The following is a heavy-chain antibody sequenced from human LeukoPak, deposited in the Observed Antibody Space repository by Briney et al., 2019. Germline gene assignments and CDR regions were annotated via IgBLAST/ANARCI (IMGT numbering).Heavy chain of an antibody. Sequence: SETLSLTCTVSGGSISSYYWSWIRQPPGKGLEWIGYIYYSGSTNYNPSLKSRVTISVDTSKNQFSLKLSSVTAADTAVYYCARAPGRIFFRFGYWGQGTLVTVSS. CDR2: IYYSGST. CDR3: ARAPGRIFFRFGY. J-gene: IGHJ4*02. V-gene: IGHV4-59*08. CDR1: GGSISSYY. D-gene: IGHD2-15*01.